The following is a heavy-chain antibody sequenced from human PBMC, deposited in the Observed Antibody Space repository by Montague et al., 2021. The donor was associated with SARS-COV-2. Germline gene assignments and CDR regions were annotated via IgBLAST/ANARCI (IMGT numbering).Heavy chain of an antibody. Sequence: SETLSLTCTVSGDSMNNYYWSWIRQSPGKGLEWIGYINYSGSTHYNPSLQSRVTLSKDTSKNQFSLRLTSVTAADTAMYFCARAPIYRSSWYAYFDYWGQGTLGTGSS. CDR1: GDSMNNYY. J-gene: IGHJ4*02. CDR3: ARAPIYRSSWYAYFDY. D-gene: IGHD6-13*01. V-gene: IGHV4-59*01. CDR2: INYSGST.